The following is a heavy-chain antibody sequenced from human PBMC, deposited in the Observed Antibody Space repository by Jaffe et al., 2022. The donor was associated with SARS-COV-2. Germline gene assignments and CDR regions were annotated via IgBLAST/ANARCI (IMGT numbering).Heavy chain of an antibody. V-gene: IGHV4-59*02. CDR2: IYYSGST. CDR3: ARNVYDISDPLVDYLDP. Sequence: QVELEESGPGLVKPSETLSLTCRVSGDSVTKYFWSWIRQAPGKGLEWIGDIYYSGSTKYSPSLESRVTTSFDSSKNQFSLKLRSVTAADTAVYYCARNVYDISDPLVDYLDPWGQGLLVTVSS. J-gene: IGHJ5*02. D-gene: IGHD3-22*01. CDR1: GDSVTKYF.